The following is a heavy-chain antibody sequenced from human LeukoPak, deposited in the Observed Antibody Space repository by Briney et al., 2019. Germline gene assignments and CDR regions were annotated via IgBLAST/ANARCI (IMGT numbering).Heavy chain of an antibody. V-gene: IGHV3-30*18. CDR3: AKDMNFYGMDD. CDR1: GFTFSSYG. CDR2: ISYDGSNK. D-gene: IGHD3-16*01. Sequence: VRSLRLSCAASGFTFSSYGMLWVRQAPGRGVWGVAVISYDGSNKYYEDSVNGRFTISRDNSKNTLHLQMNRLTADDTAVYYCAKDMNFYGMDDWGQGTMVTVSS. J-gene: IGHJ6*02.